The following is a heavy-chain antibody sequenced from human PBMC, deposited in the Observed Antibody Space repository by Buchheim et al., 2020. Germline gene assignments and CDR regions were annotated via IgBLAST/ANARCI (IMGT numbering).Heavy chain of an antibody. CDR1: GFPFNDHA. D-gene: IGHD2-2*01. Sequence: EVQLVESGGDSVQPGWPLRLSCTTSGFPFNDHAVGWFRQTPGRGLEWIAFIKSKAYGGTAEYAASVKGRFTISRDDSKGIAYLQMNGLITEDTGVYYCARGGTTSCYYCSGPQFYYAMDVWGQGTT. J-gene: IGHJ6*02. CDR2: IKSKAYGGTA. V-gene: IGHV3-49*03. CDR3: ARGGTTSCYYCSGPQFYYAMDV.